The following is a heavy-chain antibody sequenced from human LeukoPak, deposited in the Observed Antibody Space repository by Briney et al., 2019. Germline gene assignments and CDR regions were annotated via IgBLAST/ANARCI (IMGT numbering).Heavy chain of an antibody. CDR1: GYTFTSYY. D-gene: IGHD3-10*01. V-gene: IGHV1-46*01. J-gene: IGHJ4*02. CDR3: ARGPPPYGSGTYYLVY. CDR2: INPSGGST. Sequence: ASVKVSCKASGYTFTSYYMHWVRQAPGQGLEWMGIINPSGGSTSYAQKFQARVTMTRDTSTTTVYMELSSLRSEDTAVYYCARGPPPYGSGTYYLVYWGQGTLVTVSS.